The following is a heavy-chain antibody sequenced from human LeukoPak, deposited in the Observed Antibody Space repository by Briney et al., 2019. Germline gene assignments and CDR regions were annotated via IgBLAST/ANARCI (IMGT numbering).Heavy chain of an antibody. D-gene: IGHD2-15*01. Sequence: SETLSLTCTVSGYSISSGYYWGWIRQPPGKGLEWIGSIYHSGSTYYNPSLKSRVTISVDTSENHFSLKLGSLTAADTAVYYCARQGLQARWFDPWGQGTLVTVAS. CDR3: ARQGLQARWFDP. CDR1: GYSISSGYY. J-gene: IGHJ5*02. CDR2: IYHSGST. V-gene: IGHV4-38-2*02.